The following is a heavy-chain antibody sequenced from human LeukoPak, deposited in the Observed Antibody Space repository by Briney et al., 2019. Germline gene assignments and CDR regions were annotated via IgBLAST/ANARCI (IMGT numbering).Heavy chain of an antibody. D-gene: IGHD4-17*01. J-gene: IGHJ4*01. CDR2: IYSSGNT. CDR1: GFTFSSNY. V-gene: IGHV3-53*01. Sequence: PGGSQRLSCAASGFTFSSNYMSWVRQVPGKGLEWVSIIYSSGNTFYADSVKGRFTISRDNSKNTLYLQMNSLRAEDTAVYYCARGPRTDSFDYWGHGTLVTVSS. CDR3: ARGPRTDSFDY.